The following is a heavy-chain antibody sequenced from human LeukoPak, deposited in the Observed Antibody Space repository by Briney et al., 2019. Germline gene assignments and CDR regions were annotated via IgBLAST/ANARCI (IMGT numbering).Heavy chain of an antibody. CDR1: GFTFDDYA. V-gene: IGHV3-9*01. Sequence: PGGSLRLSCAASGFTFDDYAMHWVRQAPGKGLEWVSGISWNSGSIGYADSVKGRFTISRDNAKNSLYLQMNSLRAEDTALYYCAKEPGYYDSSGYRGHYFDYWGQGTLVTVSS. D-gene: IGHD3-22*01. CDR3: AKEPGYYDSSGYRGHYFDY. CDR2: ISWNSGSI. J-gene: IGHJ4*02.